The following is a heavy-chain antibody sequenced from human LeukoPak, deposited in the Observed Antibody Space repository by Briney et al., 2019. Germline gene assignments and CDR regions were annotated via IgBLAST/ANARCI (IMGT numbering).Heavy chain of an antibody. CDR3: ARGGAYYYYMDV. Sequence: SQTLSLTCTVSGGSISSGGYYWSWIRQHPGKGLEWIGYIYYSGSTYYNPSLKSRVTISVDTSKNRFSLKLSSVTAADTAVYYCARGGAYYYYMDVWGKGTTVTVSS. V-gene: IGHV4-31*03. D-gene: IGHD4/OR15-4a*01. CDR2: IYYSGST. J-gene: IGHJ6*03. CDR1: GGSISSGGYY.